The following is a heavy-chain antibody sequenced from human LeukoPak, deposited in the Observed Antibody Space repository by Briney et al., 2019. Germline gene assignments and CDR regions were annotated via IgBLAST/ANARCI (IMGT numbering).Heavy chain of an antibody. D-gene: IGHD3-3*01. CDR3: ATRKMYYDFWSGYRPFNYFDY. J-gene: IGHJ4*02. Sequence: SQTLSLTCTVSGGSISSGDYYWSWIRQPPGKGLEWIGYIYYSGSTYYNPSLKSRVTISVDTSKNQFSLKLSSVTAADTAVYYCATRKMYYDFWSGYRPFNYFDYWGQGTLVTVSS. CDR2: IYYSGST. CDR1: GGSISSGDYY. V-gene: IGHV4-30-4*08.